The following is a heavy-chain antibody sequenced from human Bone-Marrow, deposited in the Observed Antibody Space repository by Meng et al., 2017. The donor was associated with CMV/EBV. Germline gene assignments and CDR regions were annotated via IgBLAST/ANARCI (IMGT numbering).Heavy chain of an antibody. D-gene: IGHD1-26*01. Sequence: LLELGGRLVQRGGSLRLSCAASGFSIGYNAMSWVRQAPGKGLEWVSAIEGSNDNTHYAESVKGRFTISRDTSKNTLYLQMNYLTAEDTAMYYCAKDIFRWAFDYWGHGTLVTVSS. V-gene: IGHV3-23*01. CDR2: IEGSNDNT. CDR3: AKDIFRWAFDY. J-gene: IGHJ4*01. CDR1: GFSIGYNA.